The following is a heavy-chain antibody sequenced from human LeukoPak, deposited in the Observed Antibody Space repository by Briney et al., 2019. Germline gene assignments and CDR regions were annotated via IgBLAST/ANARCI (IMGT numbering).Heavy chain of an antibody. J-gene: IGHJ4*02. V-gene: IGHV3-7*01. CDR1: GFTFNSFW. CDR2: IKQDGSEK. D-gene: IGHD4-17*01. CDR3: ARASRGETTFL. Sequence: SGGSLRLSCAASGFTFNSFWMSWARQAPGKGLEWVASIKQDGSEKSYVGSVKGRFTMSRDNAENSLYLQMNNLRAEDTAVYYCARASRGETTFLWGQGTLVTVSS.